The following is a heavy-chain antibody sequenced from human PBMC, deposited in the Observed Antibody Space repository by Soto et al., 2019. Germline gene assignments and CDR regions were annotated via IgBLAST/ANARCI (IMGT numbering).Heavy chain of an antibody. CDR2: IIPIFGTA. J-gene: IGHJ5*01. V-gene: IGHV1-69*12. Sequence: QVQLVQSGAEVKKPGSSVKVSCKASGGTFSSYAISWVRQAPGQGREWMGGIIPIFGTANYAQKFQGRVTITADESTNTAYMELSSLRSEDTAVYYCARGYLDIVDTAPQCLFDTWGHGTLVTVSS. CDR1: GGTFSSYA. D-gene: IGHD5-12*01. CDR3: ARGYLDIVDTAPQCLFDT.